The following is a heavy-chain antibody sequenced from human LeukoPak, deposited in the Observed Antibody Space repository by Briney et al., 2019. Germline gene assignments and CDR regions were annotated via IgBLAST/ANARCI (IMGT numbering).Heavy chain of an antibody. CDR2: ISGSGGST. CDR1: GFTFSSYA. D-gene: IGHD2-15*01. V-gene: IGHV3-23*01. Sequence: GGSLRLSCAASGFTFSSYAMSWVSQAPGKGLEWVSAISGSGGSTYYADSVKGRFTISRDNSKNTLYLQMNSLRAEDTAVYYCAKWPYCSGGSCRGHYFDYWGQGTLVTVSS. J-gene: IGHJ4*02. CDR3: AKWPYCSGGSCRGHYFDY.